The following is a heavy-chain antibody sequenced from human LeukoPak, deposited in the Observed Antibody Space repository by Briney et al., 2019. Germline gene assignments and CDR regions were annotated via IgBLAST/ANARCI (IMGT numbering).Heavy chain of an antibody. CDR3: ARGIAALYYFDY. D-gene: IGHD6-13*01. V-gene: IGHV3-30-3*01. CDR2: ISYDGSNK. J-gene: IGHJ4*02. Sequence: GGSLRLSCAASGFTFSSYAMPWVRQAPGKGLEWVAVISYDGSNKYYADSVKGRFTISRDNSKNTLYLQMNSLRAEDTAVYYCARGIAALYYFDYWGQGTLVTVSS. CDR1: GFTFSSYA.